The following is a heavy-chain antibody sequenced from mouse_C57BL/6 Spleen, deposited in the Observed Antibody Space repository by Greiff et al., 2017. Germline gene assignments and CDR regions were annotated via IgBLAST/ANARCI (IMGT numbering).Heavy chain of an antibody. J-gene: IGHJ1*03. D-gene: IGHD1-1*01. CDR2: IDPENGAT. Sequence: VQLQQSGAELVRPGASVKLSCTASGFNIKDDYMHWVKQRPEQGLEWIGWIDPENGATEYASKFQGKATITADTSSNTAYLQLSSLTSEDTAVYYCATPSADYGSSYWYIDVWGTGTSVTVSS. V-gene: IGHV14-4*01. CDR3: ATPSADYGSSYWYIDV. CDR1: GFNIKDDY.